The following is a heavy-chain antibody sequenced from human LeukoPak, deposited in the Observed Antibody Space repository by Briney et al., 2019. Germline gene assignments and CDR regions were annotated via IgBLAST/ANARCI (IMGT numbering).Heavy chain of an antibody. D-gene: IGHD3-16*01. CDR1: VAFSSHW. CDR3: ARDPGWGALDH. Sequence: QSGGSLRLSCAASVAFSSHWMNWVRQAPGKGLEWVAIINQDGSRKSSADSVKGRFTISRDNAKNLLYLQMNSLRAEDTAVYYCARDPGWGALDHWSQGTLVTVS. J-gene: IGHJ4*02. CDR2: INQDGSRK. V-gene: IGHV3-7*01.